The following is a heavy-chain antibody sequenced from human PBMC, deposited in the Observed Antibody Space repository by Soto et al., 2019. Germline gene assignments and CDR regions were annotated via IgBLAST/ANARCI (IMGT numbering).Heavy chain of an antibody. V-gene: IGHV3-33*01. CDR1: GFTFSSYG. CDR2: IWYDGSNK. Sequence: QVQLVESGGGVVQPGRSLRLSCAASGFTFSSYGMHWVRQAPGKGLEWVAVIWYDGSNKYYADSVKGRFTISRDNSKNTLYLQMNSRRAEDTAVYYCARETPRVNCFDPWGQGTLVTVSS. J-gene: IGHJ5*02. CDR3: ARETPRVNCFDP.